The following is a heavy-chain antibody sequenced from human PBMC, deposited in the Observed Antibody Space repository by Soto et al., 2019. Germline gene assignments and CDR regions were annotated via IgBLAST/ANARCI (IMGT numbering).Heavy chain of an antibody. V-gene: IGHV1-69*06. D-gene: IGHD5-18*01. CDR2: IIPVFGTG. CDR3: ARVGGTGGYTYGLDY. CDR1: GGTFSSYA. J-gene: IGHJ4*02. Sequence: QVQLVQSGAEVKKPGSSVKVSCKASGGTFSSYAISWVRQAPGQGLEWMGGIIPVFGTGIYAQKFQGRVTITADNSTNTAYMELSSLRAEDTAVYFWARVGGTGGYTYGLDYWGQGTLVTVAS.